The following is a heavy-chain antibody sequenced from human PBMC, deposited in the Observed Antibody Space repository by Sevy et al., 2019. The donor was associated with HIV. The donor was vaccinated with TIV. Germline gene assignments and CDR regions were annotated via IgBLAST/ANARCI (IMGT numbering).Heavy chain of an antibody. D-gene: IGHD3-10*01. CDR1: GFSFSTYM. V-gene: IGHV3-21*01. CDR2: ISYSSNYI. J-gene: IGHJ3*01. CDR3: ARPYGSGSWEAFDV. Sequence: GGSLRLSCTASGFSFSTYMMNWVRQAPGKGLEWVASISYSSNYIYYADPLKGRFTISRDNAKNSLFLQMNSLRAEETAVYYCARPYGSGSWEAFDVWGQGTMVTVSS.